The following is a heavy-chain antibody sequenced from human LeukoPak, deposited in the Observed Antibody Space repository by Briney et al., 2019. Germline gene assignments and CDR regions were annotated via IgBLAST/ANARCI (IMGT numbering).Heavy chain of an antibody. CDR2: ISSSGSTI. V-gene: IGHV3-48*03. D-gene: IGHD2-15*01. Sequence: GGSLRLSCAASGFTFSSYEMNWVRQAPGKGLEWVSYISSSGSTIYYADSVKGRFTISRDNAKNSLYLQMNSLRAEDTAVCYCARVRRYCSGGSCYSGFDYWGQGTLVTVSS. CDR3: ARVRRYCSGGSCYSGFDY. J-gene: IGHJ4*02. CDR1: GFTFSSYE.